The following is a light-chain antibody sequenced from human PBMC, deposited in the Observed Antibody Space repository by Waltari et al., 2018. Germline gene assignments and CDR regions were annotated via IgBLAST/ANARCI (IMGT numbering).Light chain of an antibody. CDR1: SSDVGNYNL. CDR2: EVT. CDR3: CSYAGLGIYV. V-gene: IGLV2-23*02. J-gene: IGLJ1*01. Sequence: QSGLTQPASVSGSPGQSITISCPGTSSDVGNYNLVSWYQQYPGKAPKLMVYEVTKRTSGVADRFSGSKSGNTASLTIYGLQSEDEADYYCCSYAGLGIYVFGTGNKVTVL.